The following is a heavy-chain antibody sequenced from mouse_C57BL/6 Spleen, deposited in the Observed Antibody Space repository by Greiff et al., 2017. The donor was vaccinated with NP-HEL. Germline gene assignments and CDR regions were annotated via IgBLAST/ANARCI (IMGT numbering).Heavy chain of an antibody. J-gene: IGHJ2*01. CDR2: IHPNSGST. CDR1: GYTFTSYW. Sequence: QVQLQQPGAELVKPGASVKLSCKASGYTFTSYWMHWVKQRPGQGLEWIGMIHPNSGSTNYNEKFKSKATLTVDKSSSTAYMQLSSLTSEDSAVYYCAKIYDGYYFDYGGQGTTLTVSS. CDR3: AKIYDGYYFDY. D-gene: IGHD2-3*01. V-gene: IGHV1-64*01.